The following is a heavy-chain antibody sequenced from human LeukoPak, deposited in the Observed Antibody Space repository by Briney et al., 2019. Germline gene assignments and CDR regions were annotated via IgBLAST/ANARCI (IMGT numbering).Heavy chain of an antibody. J-gene: IGHJ4*02. Sequence: PSETLSLTCAVYGGSFSGYYWSWIRQPPGKGLEWIGEINHSGSANYNPSLKSRVTISVDTSKNQFSLKLSSVTAADTAVYYCARAWGAIDNWGQGTLVTVSS. CDR1: GGSFSGYY. V-gene: IGHV4-34*01. D-gene: IGHD3-16*01. CDR2: INHSGSA. CDR3: ARAWGAIDN.